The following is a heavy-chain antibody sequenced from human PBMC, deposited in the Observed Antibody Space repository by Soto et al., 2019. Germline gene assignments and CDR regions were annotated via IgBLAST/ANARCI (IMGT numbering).Heavy chain of an antibody. CDR3: ARTGDYYDSSGYLYYFDY. D-gene: IGHD3-22*01. V-gene: IGHV1-69*13. CDR1: GGSFGSYA. J-gene: IGHJ4*02. CDR2: IIPIFGTA. Sequence: SVKVSCKASGGSFGSYAISWVRQAPGQGLEWMGGIIPIFGTANYAQKFQGRVTITADESTSTAYMELSSLRSGDTAGYYCARTGDYYDSSGYLYYFDYWGQRTLFTGSS.